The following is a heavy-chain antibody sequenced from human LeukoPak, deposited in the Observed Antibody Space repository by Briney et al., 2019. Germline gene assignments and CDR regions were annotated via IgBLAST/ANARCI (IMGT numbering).Heavy chain of an antibody. CDR1: GFTFSSYG. J-gene: IGHJ6*03. CDR3: AKGDNNWNYRSGTYYYYMDV. V-gene: IGHV3-30*02. Sequence: GESLRLSCAASGFTFSSYGRHWVRQAPGKGLEWVAFIRYDGSNKYYADSVKGRFTISRDNSKNTLYLQMNSLRAEDTAVYYCAKGDNNWNYRSGTYYYYMDVWGKGTTVTVSS. CDR2: IRYDGSNK. D-gene: IGHD1-7*01.